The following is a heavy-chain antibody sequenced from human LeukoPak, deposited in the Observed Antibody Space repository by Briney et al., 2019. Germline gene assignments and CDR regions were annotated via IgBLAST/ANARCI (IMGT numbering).Heavy chain of an antibody. Sequence: SETLSLTCTVSGGSISSYYWSWIRQPAGKGLEWIGRIYTSGSTNYNPSLKSRVTMSVDTSKNQFSLKLSSVTAADTAVYYCARMYYDILTGWHYYYYMDVWGKGTTVTISS. CDR3: ARMYYDILTGWHYYYYMDV. CDR2: IYTSGST. D-gene: IGHD3-9*01. V-gene: IGHV4-4*07. J-gene: IGHJ6*03. CDR1: GGSISSYY.